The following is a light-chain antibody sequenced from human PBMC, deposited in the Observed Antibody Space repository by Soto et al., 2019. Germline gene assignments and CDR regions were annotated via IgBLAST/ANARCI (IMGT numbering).Light chain of an antibody. CDR2: DAS. J-gene: IGKJ1*01. Sequence: EIVLTQSPATLSLSPGERATLSCRASQSVSSYLAWYQQKPGQAPRLLFYDASNRATGIPARFSGSGSGTDFTLTISSLEPEDFAMYYCQQYGTSRWTFAQGTKVDIK. CDR1: QSVSSY. V-gene: IGKV3-11*01. CDR3: QQYGTSRWT.